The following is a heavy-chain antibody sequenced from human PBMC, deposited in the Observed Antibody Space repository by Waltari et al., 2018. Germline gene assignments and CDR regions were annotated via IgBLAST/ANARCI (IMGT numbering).Heavy chain of an antibody. V-gene: IGHV3-30*04. D-gene: IGHD3-10*01. J-gene: IGHJ4*02. CDR3: ARDIMVRGVMLGTFAY. CDR2: ISYDGSNK. Sequence: QVQLVESGGGVVQPGRSLRISCAAAGFTFSSYAIHCVRRAPDKGLEWVAVISYDGSNKDYVDSVKGRFTSSRDNSKNPLYLQMNSLRAEDTAVYYCARDIMVRGVMLGTFAYWGQGTLVTVSS. CDR1: GFTFSSYA.